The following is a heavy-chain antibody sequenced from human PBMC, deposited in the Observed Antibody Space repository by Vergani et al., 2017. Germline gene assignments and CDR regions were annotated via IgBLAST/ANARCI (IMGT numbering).Heavy chain of an antibody. CDR3: ARQTGYYRPRQASFVDY. CDR1: GGSISSSSYY. D-gene: IGHD3-9*01. V-gene: IGHV4-39*01. CDR2: IYYSGST. J-gene: IGHJ4*02. Sequence: QLQLQESGPGLVKPSETLSLTCTVSGGSISSSSYYWGWIRQPPGKGLEWIGSIYYSGSTYYNPSLKSRVTISVDTSKNQFSLKLSSVTAADTAVYYCARQTGYYRPRQASFVDYWGQGTLVTVSS.